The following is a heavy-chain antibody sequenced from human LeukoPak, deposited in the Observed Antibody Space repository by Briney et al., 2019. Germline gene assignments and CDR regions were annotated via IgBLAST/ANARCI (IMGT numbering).Heavy chain of an antibody. J-gene: IGHJ4*01. V-gene: IGHV4-61*02. CDR1: GGSISSGSYY. CDR2: IYTSGST. CDR3: ARERDYVWGSYRYSPCFDY. Sequence: SQTLSLTCTVSGGSISSGSYYWSWIRQPAGKGLEWIGRIYTSGSTNYNPSLKSRVTISVDTSKNQFSLKLSSVTAADTAVYYCARERDYVWGSYRYSPCFDYWGQEPWSPSPQ. D-gene: IGHD3-16*02.